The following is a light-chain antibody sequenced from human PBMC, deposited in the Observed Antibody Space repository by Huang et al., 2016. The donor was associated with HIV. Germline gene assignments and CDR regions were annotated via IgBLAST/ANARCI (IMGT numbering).Light chain of an antibody. CDR2: GAS. Sequence: EIVMTQFPATLSVSPGERAIVFCRASQSISTNLAWYQQKPGQAPRRLIFGASTRAPGIPDRFSGGGSETEFSLTINSLQSEDFAVYYCQQHNDWPPWTFGQGTKVEI. CDR3: QQHNDWPPWT. CDR1: QSISTN. V-gene: IGKV3-15*01. J-gene: IGKJ1*01.